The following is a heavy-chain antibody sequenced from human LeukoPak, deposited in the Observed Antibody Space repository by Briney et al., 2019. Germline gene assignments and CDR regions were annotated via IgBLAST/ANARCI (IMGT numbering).Heavy chain of an antibody. V-gene: IGHV3-15*01. CDR2: IKSKTDGGTT. J-gene: IGHJ4*02. CDR3: TTEFSRGWPFDY. CDR1: GFTFSNAW. Sequence: GGSLRLSCAASGFTFSNAWMSWVRQAPGKGLEWVGRIKSKTDGGTTDYAAPVKGRFTISRDDSKNTLYLQMNSLKTEDTAVYYCTTEFSRGWPFDYWGQGTLVTVSS. D-gene: IGHD6-19*01.